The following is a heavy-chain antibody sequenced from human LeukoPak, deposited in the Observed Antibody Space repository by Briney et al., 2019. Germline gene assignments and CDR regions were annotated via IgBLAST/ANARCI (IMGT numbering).Heavy chain of an antibody. V-gene: IGHV4-38-2*02. CDR2: IYHSGST. Sequence: SETLSLTCTVSGYSISSGYYWGWIRQPPGKGLEWIGSIYHSGSTYYNPSLKSRVTISVDTSKNQFSLKLSSVTAADTAVYYCARALFVAARPHFDYWGQGTLVTVSS. CDR3: ARALFVAARPHFDY. CDR1: GYSISSGYY. J-gene: IGHJ4*02. D-gene: IGHD6-6*01.